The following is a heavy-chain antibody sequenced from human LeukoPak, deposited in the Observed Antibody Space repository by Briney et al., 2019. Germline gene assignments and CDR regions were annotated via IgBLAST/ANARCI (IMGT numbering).Heavy chain of an antibody. J-gene: IGHJ4*02. CDR1: GFTFSSYG. D-gene: IGHD2-21*02. CDR3: AKGLCGGDCYTPPFDY. CDR2: ISYDGSNK. Sequence: GRSLRLSCAASGFTFSSYGMHWVRQAPGKGLKWVAVISYDGSNKYYADSVKGRFTISRDNSKNTLYLQMNSLRAEDTAVYYCAKGLCGGDCYTPPFDYWGQGTLVTVSS. V-gene: IGHV3-30*18.